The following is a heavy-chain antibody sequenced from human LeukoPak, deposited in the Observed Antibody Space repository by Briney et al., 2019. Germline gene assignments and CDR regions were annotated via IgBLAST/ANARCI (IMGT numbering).Heavy chain of an antibody. CDR1: GGSISSYY. CDR2: IYTSGIT. J-gene: IGHJ5*02. V-gene: IGHV4-4*07. Sequence: SETLSLTCTVSGGSISSYYWSWIRQPAGKGLEWIGRIYTSGITSYNPSFKSRVTMSVDTSKNQFSLKLISVTAADTAVYYCARGGIPAAISMNWFDPWGQGTLVTVSS. D-gene: IGHD2-2*01. CDR3: ARGGIPAAISMNWFDP.